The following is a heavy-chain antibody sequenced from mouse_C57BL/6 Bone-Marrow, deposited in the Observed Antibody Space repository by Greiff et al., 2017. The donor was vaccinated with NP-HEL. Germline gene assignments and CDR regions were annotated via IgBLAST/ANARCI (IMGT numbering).Heavy chain of an antibody. CDR2: ISSGGSYP. J-gene: IGHJ2*01. D-gene: IGHD1-1*01. V-gene: IGHV5-6*01. Sequence: EVQLQESGGDLVKPGGSLKLSCAASGFTFSSYGMSWVRQTPDKRLEWVATISSGGSYPYYPDSVKGRFTISRDNAKNTLYLQMSSLKSEDTAMYYCARRYGSSFDYWGQGTTLTVSS. CDR1: GFTFSSYG. CDR3: ARRYGSSFDY.